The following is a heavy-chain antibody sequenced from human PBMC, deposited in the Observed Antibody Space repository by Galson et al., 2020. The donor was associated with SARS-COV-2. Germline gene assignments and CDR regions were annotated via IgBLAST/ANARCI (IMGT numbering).Heavy chain of an antibody. D-gene: IGHD2-2*01. J-gene: IGHJ4*02. CDR2: LSGKSVGT. CDR3: AKLGGTTTWGRGYQLDY. Sequence: GESLKISCAASGFTFSTYAMSWVRQAPGKGLEWVSTLSGKSVGTYYADSVEGRFTISRDNSKNTLYLEMNSLRAEDTAVYYCAKLGGTTTWGRGYQLDYWGQGTLVTVSS. V-gene: IGHV3-23*01. CDR1: GFTFSTYA.